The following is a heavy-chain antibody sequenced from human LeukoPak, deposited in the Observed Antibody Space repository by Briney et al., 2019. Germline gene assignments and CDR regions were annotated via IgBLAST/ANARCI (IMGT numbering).Heavy chain of an antibody. D-gene: IGHD1-26*01. Sequence: GGSLRLSCAASGFTFSNYWMGWVRQAPGKGLEWVANIKEDGRQTYYVDSVKGRFTVSRDNAKNSLFLQMSSLRAEDTAMYYCARHGSYSFDFWGQGTLVTVSS. V-gene: IGHV3-7*05. J-gene: IGHJ4*02. CDR3: ARHGSYSFDF. CDR2: IKEDGRQT. CDR1: GFTFSNYW.